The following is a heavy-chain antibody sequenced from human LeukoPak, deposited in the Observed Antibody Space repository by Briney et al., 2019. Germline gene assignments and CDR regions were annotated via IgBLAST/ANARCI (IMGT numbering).Heavy chain of an antibody. D-gene: IGHD4-17*01. CDR1: GFTVSSND. CDR2: IYSGGTT. Sequence: GGSLRLSCAASGFTVSSNDMSWVRQAPRKGLEWVSVIYSGGTTYYADSVKGRFTISRDNSKNTPYLQMNSLRADDTAVYYCASRRDYGINYWGQGTLVTVSS. J-gene: IGHJ4*02. CDR3: ASRRDYGINY. V-gene: IGHV3-53*01.